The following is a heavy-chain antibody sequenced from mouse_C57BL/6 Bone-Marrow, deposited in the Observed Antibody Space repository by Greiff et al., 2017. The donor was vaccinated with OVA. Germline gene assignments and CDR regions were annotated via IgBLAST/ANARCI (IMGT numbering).Heavy chain of an antibody. Sequence: QVQLQQSGAELVKPGASVKLSCKASGYTFTSYWMHWVKQRPGRGLEWIGRIDPNSGGTKYNEKFKSKATLTVDKPSSTAYMQLSSLTSEDSAVYYCARRGTTVVENYAMDYWGQGTSVTVSS. J-gene: IGHJ4*01. CDR1: GYTFTSYW. CDR2: IDPNSGGT. D-gene: IGHD1-1*01. V-gene: IGHV1-72*01. CDR3: ARRGTTVVENYAMDY.